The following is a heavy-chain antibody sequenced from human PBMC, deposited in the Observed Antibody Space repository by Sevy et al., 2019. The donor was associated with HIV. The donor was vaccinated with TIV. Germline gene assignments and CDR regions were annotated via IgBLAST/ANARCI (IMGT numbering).Heavy chain of an antibody. CDR3: AKLETVYYYGMDV. D-gene: IGHD1-1*01. CDR2: IYYTGST. CDR1: GGSISSSYY. V-gene: IGHV4-39*01. J-gene: IGHJ6*02. Sequence: SETLSLTCNVSGGSISSSYYWGWIRQPPGKGLEWIGSIYYTGSTYYKTSLKSRITVTVDRSKNQLSLRLTTVTAADTAVYYCAKLETVYYYGMDVWCQGIMVTVSS.